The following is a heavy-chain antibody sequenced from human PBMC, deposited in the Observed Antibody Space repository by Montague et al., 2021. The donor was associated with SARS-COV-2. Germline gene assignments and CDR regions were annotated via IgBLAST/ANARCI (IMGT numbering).Heavy chain of an antibody. Sequence: SETLSLTCTVSGGSISSYYWSWIRQPPGKGLEWIGYIYYSGSTNYNPSLRSRVTISVDTSKNQFSLKLSSVTAADTAVYYCARGSGWMGNAFDIWGQGAMVTVSS. V-gene: IGHV4-59*01. CDR1: GGSISSYY. J-gene: IGHJ3*02. CDR3: ARGSGWMGNAFDI. CDR2: IYYSGST. D-gene: IGHD6-19*01.